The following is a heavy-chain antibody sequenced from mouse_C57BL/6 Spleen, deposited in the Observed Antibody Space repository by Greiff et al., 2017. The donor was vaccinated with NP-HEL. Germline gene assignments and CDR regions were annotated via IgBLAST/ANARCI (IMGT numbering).Heavy chain of an antibody. J-gene: IGHJ2*01. CDR3: ARGRYDYYFDY. CDR2: IDPSDSET. Sequence: QVQLQQPGAELVRPGSSVKLSCKASGYTFTSYWMHWVKQRPIQGLEWIGNIDPSDSETHYNQKFKDKATLTVDKSSSTAYMQLSSLTSEDSAVYYCARGRYDYYFDYWGQGTTLTVSS. D-gene: IGHD2-4*01. CDR1: GYTFTSYW. V-gene: IGHV1-52*01.